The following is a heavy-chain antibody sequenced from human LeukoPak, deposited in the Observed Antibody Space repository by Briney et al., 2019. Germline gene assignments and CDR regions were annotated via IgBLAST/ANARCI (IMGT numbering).Heavy chain of an antibody. J-gene: IGHJ4*02. V-gene: IGHV4-34*01. D-gene: IGHD3-16*01. CDR1: GGSFSGYY. CDR2: INHSGST. Sequence: SETLSLTCAVYGGSFSGYYWSWIRQPPGKGLEWIGEINHSGSTNYNPSLKSRVTMSVDMSKHQFSLRLTSVTAADTAVYYCARHGGNLGSFNFWGQGSLVTVSS. CDR3: ARHGGNLGSFNF.